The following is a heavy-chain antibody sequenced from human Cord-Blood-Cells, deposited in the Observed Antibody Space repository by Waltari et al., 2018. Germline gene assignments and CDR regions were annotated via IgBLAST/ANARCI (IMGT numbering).Heavy chain of an antibody. V-gene: IGHV3-74*01. J-gene: IGHJ3*02. Sequence: EVQLVESGGGLVQPGGSLRLSCAASGFNFSSYWMHWVRQAPGKGLVWVSRINSDGSSTSYADSVKGRFTISRDNAKNTLYLQMNSLRAEDTAVYYCARDANIVVVPAADAFDIWGQGTMVTVSS. D-gene: IGHD2-2*01. CDR3: ARDANIVVVPAADAFDI. CDR2: INSDGSST. CDR1: GFNFSSYW.